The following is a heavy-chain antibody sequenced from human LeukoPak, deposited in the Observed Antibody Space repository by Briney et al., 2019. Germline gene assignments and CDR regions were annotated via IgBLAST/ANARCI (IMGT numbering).Heavy chain of an antibody. CDR1: GFTFSDHY. Sequence: GGSLRLSCAVSGFTFSDHYTDWVRQAAGNGVKWVGRSRTKANRYTTEYAASVKVKFTISGDDSKNSLYLQMNSLKTEDTAVYYCARVRIIGTSYYFDSWGQGTLVTVSS. CDR3: ARVRIIGTSYYFDS. D-gene: IGHD1-20*01. CDR2: SRTKANRYTT. J-gene: IGHJ4*02. V-gene: IGHV3-72*01.